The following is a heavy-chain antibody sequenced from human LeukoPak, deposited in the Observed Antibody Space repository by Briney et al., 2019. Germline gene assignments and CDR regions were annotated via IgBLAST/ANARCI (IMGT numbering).Heavy chain of an antibody. V-gene: IGHV4-39*07. CDR3: ARSRPPIGYCSGGSCSRAYYYGMDV. CDR1: GGSISSDNYY. CDR2: INHSGST. D-gene: IGHD2-15*01. J-gene: IGHJ6*02. Sequence: SETLSLTCTVSGGSISSDNYYWSWIRQPPGKGLEWIGEINHSGSTNYNPSLKSRVTISVDTSKNQFSLKLSSVTAADTAVYYCARSRPPIGYCSGGSCSRAYYYGMDVWGQGTTVTVSS.